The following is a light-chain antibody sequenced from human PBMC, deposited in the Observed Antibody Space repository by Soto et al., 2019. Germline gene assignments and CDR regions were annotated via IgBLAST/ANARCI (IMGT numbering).Light chain of an antibody. CDR1: QGISSY. V-gene: IGKV1-8*01. CDR3: QQYYSYPFT. Sequence: AIRMTQSPSSFSASTGDRVTITCLASQGISSYLAWYQQKPGKAPKLLIYAASTLQSRVPSRFRGSGSGTDFTLTIRCLQSEEFATYYCQQYYSYPFTFGQGTKLEIK. CDR2: AAS. J-gene: IGKJ2*01.